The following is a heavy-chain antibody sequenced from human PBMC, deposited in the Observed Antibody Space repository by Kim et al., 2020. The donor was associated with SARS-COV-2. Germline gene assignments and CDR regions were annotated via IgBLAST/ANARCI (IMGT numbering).Heavy chain of an antibody. D-gene: IGHD6-13*01. CDR3: ARDRIAAAGAEGDYFDY. J-gene: IGHJ4*02. V-gene: IGHV1-46*01. CDR1: GYTFTSYY. CDR2: INPSGGST. Sequence: ASVKVSCKASGYTFTSYYMHWVRQAPGQGLEWMGIINPSGGSTSYAQKFQGRVTMTRDTSTSTVYMELSSLRSEDTAVYYCARDRIAAAGAEGDYFDYWGQGTLVTVSS.